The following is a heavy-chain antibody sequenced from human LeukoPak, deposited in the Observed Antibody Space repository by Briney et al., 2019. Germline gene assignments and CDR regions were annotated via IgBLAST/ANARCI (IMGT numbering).Heavy chain of an antibody. CDR2: INPSGGST. D-gene: IGHD2-2*01. J-gene: IGHJ4*02. CDR1: GYTFTSYY. V-gene: IGHV1-46*01. CDR3: ASRPAGDFDY. Sequence: GASVKVSCKASGYTFTSYYMHWVRQAPGQGLEWMGIINPSGGSTSYAQKFQGRVTITADESTSTAYMELSSLRSEDTAVYYCASRPAGDFDYWGQGTLVTVSS.